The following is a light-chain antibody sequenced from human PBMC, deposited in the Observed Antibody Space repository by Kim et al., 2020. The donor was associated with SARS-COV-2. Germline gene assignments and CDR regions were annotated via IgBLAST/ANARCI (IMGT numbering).Light chain of an antibody. J-gene: IGLJ3*02. CDR1: RPNIGSIY. CDR3: AAWDDSLSGSWV. V-gene: IGLV1-47*02. CDR2: SNN. Sequence: RVSLPCSGSRPNIGSIYVYGYPETPGTAPKLHIYSNNQRHSGLPARFSGSKSGTSASLAISGLRSEDEADYYCAAWDDSLSGSWVFGGGTQLTVL.